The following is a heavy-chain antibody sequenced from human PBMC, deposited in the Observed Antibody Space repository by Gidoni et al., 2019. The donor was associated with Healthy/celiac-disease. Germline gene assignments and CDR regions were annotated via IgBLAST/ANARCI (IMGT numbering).Heavy chain of an antibody. Sequence: EVQLLESGGGLVQPGGSLRLPCAASGFTFSSYAMSWVRQAPGKGLEWVSAISGSGGSTYYADSVKGRFTISRDNSKNTLYLQMNSLRAEDTAVYYCAKGYLGTTVTKGYFDLWGRGTLVTVSS. J-gene: IGHJ2*01. V-gene: IGHV3-23*01. D-gene: IGHD4-4*01. CDR1: GFTFSSYA. CDR3: AKGYLGTTVTKGYFDL. CDR2: ISGSGGST.